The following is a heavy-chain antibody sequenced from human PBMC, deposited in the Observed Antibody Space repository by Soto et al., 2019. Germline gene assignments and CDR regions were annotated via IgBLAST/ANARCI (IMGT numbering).Heavy chain of an antibody. D-gene: IGHD2-21*01. CDR1: GGTFSSYA. Sequence: QVQLVQSGAEVKKPGSSVKVSCKASGGTFSSYAISWVRQAPGQGLEWMGGIIPIFGTANYAQKFQGRVTITADESTSQAYMELSSLRSGDTAVYYCARARRDCYKLPVFEYWGQGTLVTVSS. CDR3: ARARRDCYKLPVFEY. CDR2: IIPIFGTA. V-gene: IGHV1-69*01. J-gene: IGHJ4*02.